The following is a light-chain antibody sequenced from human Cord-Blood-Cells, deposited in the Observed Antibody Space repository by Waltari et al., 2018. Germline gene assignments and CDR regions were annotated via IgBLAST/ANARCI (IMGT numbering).Light chain of an antibody. CDR1: SSDVGSYNL. CDR3: CSYAGSSTVV. J-gene: IGLJ2*01. CDR2: EGS. Sequence: QSALTQPASVSGSPGQSITIPCTGTSSDVGSYNLVSWYQQHPGKAPKLMIYEGSKRPSGVSNRFSGSKSGNTACLTIAGLQAEDEANYYCCSYAGSSTVVFGGGTKLTVL. V-gene: IGLV2-23*01.